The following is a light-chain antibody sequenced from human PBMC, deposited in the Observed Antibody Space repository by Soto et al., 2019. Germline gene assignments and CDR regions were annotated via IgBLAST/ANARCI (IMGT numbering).Light chain of an antibody. CDR1: QSISRN. Sequence: EIVMTQSPATLSVSPGERATLSCRASQSISRNLAWYQQKPGQAHRLLIYAAYTRATGLPARFSGSGSGTEFTLTISSLQSEDCAIYYCKQYHTWPITFGGGTKVDIK. CDR3: KQYHTWPIT. CDR2: AAY. V-gene: IGKV3-15*01. J-gene: IGKJ4*01.